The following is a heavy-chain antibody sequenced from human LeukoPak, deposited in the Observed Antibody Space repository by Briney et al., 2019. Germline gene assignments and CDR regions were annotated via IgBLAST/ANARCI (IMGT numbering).Heavy chain of an antibody. CDR2: ISDSSGTT. J-gene: IGHJ2*01. V-gene: IGHV3-48*04. D-gene: IGHD4-17*01. CDR3: AKDHGDYPSRYFDV. Sequence: GGSLRLSCAASGFTFSSYAMSWVRQAPGKGLEWVSYISDSSGTTYYADSVKGRFTVSRDNAKNSLYLQMNSLRAEDTAVYYCAKDHGDYPSRYFDVWGRGTLVTVSS. CDR1: GFTFSSYA.